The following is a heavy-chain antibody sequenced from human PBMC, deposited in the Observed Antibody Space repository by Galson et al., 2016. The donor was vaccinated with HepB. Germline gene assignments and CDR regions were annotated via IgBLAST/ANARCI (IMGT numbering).Heavy chain of an antibody. Sequence: CAISGDSVSSNSAAWNWIRQSPSRGLEWLGRTYYRSKWYNDYAVSVKSRIIVNPDTSKNQFSLQLNPVTPEDTAVYYCVEQRKGAPYGMDGWGQGTTVTVSS. V-gene: IGHV6-1*01. CDR1: GDSVSSNSAA. J-gene: IGHJ6*02. CDR2: TYYRSKWYN. CDR3: VEQRKGAPYGMDG. D-gene: IGHD1/OR15-1a*01.